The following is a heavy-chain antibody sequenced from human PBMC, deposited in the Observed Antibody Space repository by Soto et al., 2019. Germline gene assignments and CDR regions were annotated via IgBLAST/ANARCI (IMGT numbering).Heavy chain of an antibody. Sequence: AETVNLIFRDNEDSIRNYYRSLSREPPGKGLEWIGNIHYNGNTKYSPSLKSRVTMSVDTSKNHFSLKLISVTTADTAVYFCAREGNLGRWIQPLDSWGQGTLVTVS. V-gene: IGHV4-59*01. CDR1: EDSIRNYY. CDR3: AREGNLGRWIQPLDS. J-gene: IGHJ4*02. D-gene: IGHD2-2*03. CDR2: IHYNGNT.